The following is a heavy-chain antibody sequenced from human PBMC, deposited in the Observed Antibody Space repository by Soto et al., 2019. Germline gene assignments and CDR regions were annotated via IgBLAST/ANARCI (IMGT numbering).Heavy chain of an antibody. Sequence: SETLSLTCTVSGGSISSGGYYWSWIRQHPGKGLEWIGYIYYSGSTYYNPSLKSRVTISVDTSKNQFSLKLSSVTAADTAVYYCAREASGGSGSYPYYFDYWGQGTLVTVSS. CDR1: GGSISSGGYY. V-gene: IGHV4-31*03. D-gene: IGHD3-10*01. CDR2: IYYSGST. J-gene: IGHJ4*02. CDR3: AREASGGSGSYPYYFDY.